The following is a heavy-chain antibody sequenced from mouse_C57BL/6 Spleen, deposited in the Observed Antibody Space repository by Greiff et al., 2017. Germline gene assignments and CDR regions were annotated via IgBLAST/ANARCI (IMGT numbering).Heavy chain of an antibody. V-gene: IGHV2-5*01. J-gene: IGHJ3*01. CDR3: AKNNDYAWFAY. CDR2: IWRGGST. Sequence: QVQLQQSGPGLVQPSQSLSITCTVSGFSLTSYGVHWVRQSPGKGLEWLGVIWRGGSTDYNAALMSRLIITKDNSKSQVFFKMNSLQADDTAIYYCAKNNDYAWFAYWGQGTLVTVSA. CDR1: GFSLTSYG. D-gene: IGHD2-4*01.